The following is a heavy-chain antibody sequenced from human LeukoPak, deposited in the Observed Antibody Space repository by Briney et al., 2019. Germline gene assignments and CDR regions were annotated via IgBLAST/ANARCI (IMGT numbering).Heavy chain of an antibody. CDR1: GGSITSANW. J-gene: IGHJ6*03. D-gene: IGHD6-25*01. V-gene: IGHV4-4*02. CDR2: IYHTGNT. CDR3: ARDANGSDLHYYHMDV. Sequence: RPSETLSLTCAVSGGSITSANWWSWVRQSPGQGLEWIGEIYHTGNTNYNPSLNSRVSISLDTSKNQFSLRLTSVTAADTAVYFCARDANGSDLHYYHMDVGGKGTTVTVS.